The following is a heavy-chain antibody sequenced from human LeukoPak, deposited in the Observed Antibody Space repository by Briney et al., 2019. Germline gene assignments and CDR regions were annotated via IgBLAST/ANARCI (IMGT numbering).Heavy chain of an antibody. CDR3: ASSLGYSSSWARFDP. Sequence: QSGGSLRLSCAASGFTVSSNYMSLVRQAPGKGLEWVSVIYSGGSTYYADSVKGRFTISRDNSKNTLYLQMNSLRAEDTAVYYCASSLGYSSSWARFDPWGQGTLVTVSS. V-gene: IGHV3-66*01. CDR2: IYSGGST. D-gene: IGHD6-13*01. J-gene: IGHJ5*02. CDR1: GFTVSSNY.